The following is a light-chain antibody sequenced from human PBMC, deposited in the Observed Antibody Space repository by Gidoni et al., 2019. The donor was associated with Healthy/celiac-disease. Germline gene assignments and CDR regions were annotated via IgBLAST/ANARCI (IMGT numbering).Light chain of an antibody. J-gene: IGKJ3*01. CDR3: QQYGSSPLT. CDR1: QSVSSSY. CDR2: GAS. Sequence: EIVLTQSPGTLSLSPGERATLSCRASQSVSSSYLAWYQQKPGPAPRHLIYGASSRATGIPDRFSGSGSGTDFTLTISRLEPEDFAVYYCQQYGSSPLTFGPGTKVDIK. V-gene: IGKV3-20*01.